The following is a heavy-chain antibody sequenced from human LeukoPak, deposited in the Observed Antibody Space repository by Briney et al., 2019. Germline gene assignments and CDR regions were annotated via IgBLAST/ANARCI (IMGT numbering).Heavy chain of an antibody. V-gene: IGHV3-23*01. CDR2: TTGSGGST. CDR3: ARAEGDDYGALPSSY. D-gene: IGHD4-17*01. J-gene: IGHJ4*02. Sequence: GESLRHFCAASGFIFSNYAMLWLAPGPERGRVGFSATTGSGGSTFYAASVKGRFTMSKDNSRNSLHLKMSSLRAEDTAVYFCARAEGDDYGALPSSYWGQGRLVAVSS. CDR1: GFIFSNYA.